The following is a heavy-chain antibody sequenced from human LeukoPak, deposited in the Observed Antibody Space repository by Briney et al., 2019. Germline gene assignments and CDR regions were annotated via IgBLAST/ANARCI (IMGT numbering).Heavy chain of an antibody. V-gene: IGHV4-59*08. CDR1: GDSISGYF. CDR3: ATNSYGHFDY. J-gene: IGHJ4*02. CDR2: IHYSGST. Sequence: TSETLSLTCTVSGDSISGYFWSWIRQTPGKGLEWIGYIHYSGSTNYNPSLKSRVTISVDTSKNQFSLKLSSVTAADTAVYYCATNSYGHFDYWGQGTLVTVSS. D-gene: IGHD3-10*01.